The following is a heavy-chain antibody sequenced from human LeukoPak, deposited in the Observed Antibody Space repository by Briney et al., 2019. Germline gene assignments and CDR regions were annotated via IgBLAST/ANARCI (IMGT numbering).Heavy chain of an antibody. CDR1: GGTFSSYA. CDR2: IIPIFGTA. V-gene: IGHV1-69*05. J-gene: IGHJ5*02. D-gene: IGHD3-10*01. CDR3: ASTYYYGSRHNWFDP. Sequence: SVKVSCKASGGTFSSYAISWVRQAPGQGLEWMGRIIPIFGTANYAQKFQGRVTITTDESTSTAYMELSSLRSEDTALYYCASTYYYGSRHNWFDPWGQGTLVTVSS.